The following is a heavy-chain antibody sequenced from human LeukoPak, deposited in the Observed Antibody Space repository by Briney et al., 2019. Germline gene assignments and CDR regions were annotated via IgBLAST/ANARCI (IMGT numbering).Heavy chain of an antibody. V-gene: IGHV1-69*04. CDR1: GGTFSSYA. CDR2: IIPIFGIA. D-gene: IGHD3-9*01. CDR3: ARHYDILTGFDY. J-gene: IGHJ4*02. Sequence: ASVKVSCKASGGTFSSYAISWVRQAPGQGLEWMGRIIPIFGIANYAQQFQGRVTITADKSTSTAYMELSSLRSEDTAVYYCARHYDILTGFDYWGQGTLVTVSS.